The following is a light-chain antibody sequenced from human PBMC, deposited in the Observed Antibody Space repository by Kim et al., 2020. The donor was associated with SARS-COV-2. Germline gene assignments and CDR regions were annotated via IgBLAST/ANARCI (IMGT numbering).Light chain of an antibody. CDR3: SSYTSSNTLV. Sequence: LSVPNACTRTSRAGGTYNRVSLYQQPPGTAPQLLIYEVSNRPSGVPDRFSGSKSGNTASLTISGLQAEDEADYYCSSYTSSNTLVFGGGTQLTVL. CDR1: SRAGGTYNR. J-gene: IGLJ3*02. V-gene: IGLV2-18*02. CDR2: EVS.